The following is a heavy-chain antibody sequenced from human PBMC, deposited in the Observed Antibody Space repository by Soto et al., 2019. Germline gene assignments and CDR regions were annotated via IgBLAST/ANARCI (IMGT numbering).Heavy chain of an antibody. J-gene: IGHJ3*02. CDR1: GFTFSSYE. CDR2: ISSSGSTI. V-gene: IGHV3-48*03. D-gene: IGHD3-10*01. CDR3: AKVGRRFPVTLAFDI. Sequence: QPGGSLRLSCAASGFTFSSYEMNWVRQAPGKGLEWVSYISSSGSTIYYADSVKGRFTISRDNAKNSLYLQMNSLRAEDTAVYYCAKVGRRFPVTLAFDIWGQGTMVTVSS.